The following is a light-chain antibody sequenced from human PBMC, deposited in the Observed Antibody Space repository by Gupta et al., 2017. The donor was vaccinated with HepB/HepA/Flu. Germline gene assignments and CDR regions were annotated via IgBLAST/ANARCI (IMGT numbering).Light chain of an antibody. CDR3: SSSTSSGQEV. V-gene: IGLV2-14*03. Sequence: QSALTQPASVSGSPGQSTTISCTGTSSDVGGYNFVSWYQQHPGKAPKRRRYDVSNRPSGVSNRVSGSQSGNTESLTISGLQAEDEADYYCSSSTSSGQEVFGTGTKLTVL. CDR1: SSDVGGYNF. J-gene: IGLJ1*01. CDR2: DVS.